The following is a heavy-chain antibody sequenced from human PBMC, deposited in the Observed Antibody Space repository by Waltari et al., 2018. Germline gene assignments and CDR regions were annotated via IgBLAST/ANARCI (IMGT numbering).Heavy chain of an antibody. CDR1: GFTFRSYA. V-gene: IGHV3-23*01. J-gene: IGHJ4*02. Sequence: VQLLESGGGLVQSGGSLRLSCAASGFTFRSYAMNWVRQAPGKGVEWVSVMSGSGGSTDYADSVKGRFTIARDNSKNTLYLQMNNLRVEDTAVYYCASSLYGDYTQIWGRVFDYWGQGTLVTVSS. CDR3: ASSLYGDYTQIWGRVFDY. CDR2: MSGSGGST. D-gene: IGHD4-17*01.